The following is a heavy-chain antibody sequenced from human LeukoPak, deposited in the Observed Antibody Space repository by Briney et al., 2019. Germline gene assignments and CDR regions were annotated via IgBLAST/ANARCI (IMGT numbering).Heavy chain of an antibody. CDR1: GFTFSSFS. V-gene: IGHV3-21*01. Sequence: GGSLRLSCAASGFTFSSFSMNWVRQAPGKGLEWVSSISSSSSYIYYADSVKGRFTISRDNAKNSLYLQMNSLRAEDTAVYYCAREMATAPGAFDIWGQGTMVTVSS. J-gene: IGHJ3*02. D-gene: IGHD5-24*01. CDR3: AREMATAPGAFDI. CDR2: ISSSSSYI.